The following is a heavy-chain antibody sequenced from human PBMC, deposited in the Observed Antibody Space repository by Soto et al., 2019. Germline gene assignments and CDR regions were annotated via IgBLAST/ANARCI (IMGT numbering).Heavy chain of an antibody. CDR2: VYYTGST. J-gene: IGHJ5*02. CDR3: VRTATEGAVATHRFDS. V-gene: IGHV4-30-4*01. D-gene: IGHD2-21*02. CDR1: GSSIRSTDYY. Sequence: PSETLSLTCTVSGSSIRSTDYYWSWIRQVPGKGLEWIGYVYYTGSTYYNPSLMSRLTISVDTSKNQFSLKLTSVTAAETAVYYCVRTATEGAVATHRFDSWGQGNQVTVSS.